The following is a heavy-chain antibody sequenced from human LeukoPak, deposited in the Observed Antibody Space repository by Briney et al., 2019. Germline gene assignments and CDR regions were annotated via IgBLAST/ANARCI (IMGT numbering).Heavy chain of an antibody. Sequence: GGSLRLSCAASGFTFSSYSMNWVRQAPGKGLEWVSSISTSSSYIYYADSMKGRFTISRDNAKNSLYLQMNGLRAEDTAVYYCAREQELLDYWGQGTLVTVSS. CDR1: GFTFSSYS. CDR2: ISTSSSYI. J-gene: IGHJ4*02. CDR3: AREQELLDY. D-gene: IGHD1-26*01. V-gene: IGHV3-21*04.